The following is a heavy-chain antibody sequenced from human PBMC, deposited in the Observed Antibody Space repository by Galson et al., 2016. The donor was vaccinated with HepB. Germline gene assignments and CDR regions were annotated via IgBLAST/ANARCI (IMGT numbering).Heavy chain of an antibody. CDR2: ITSGSDYI. D-gene: IGHD5-24*01. CDR3: ARVTGYSLDN. Sequence: SLRLSCAASGFTFSRYTMNWVRQTPGKGLEWVSSITSGSDYIYEAHSVKGRFTISRDDAKNSLYLQMNSLRAEDTAVYFCARVTGYSLDNWGQGTLVTVSS. J-gene: IGHJ4*02. CDR1: GFTFSRYT. V-gene: IGHV3-21*01.